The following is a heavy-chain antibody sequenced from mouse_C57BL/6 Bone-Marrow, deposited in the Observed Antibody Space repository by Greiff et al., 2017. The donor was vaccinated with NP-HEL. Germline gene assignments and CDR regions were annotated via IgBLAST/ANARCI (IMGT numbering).Heavy chain of an antibody. Sequence: EVQGVESGGGLVQPGGSMKLSCVASGFTFSNYWMNWVRQSPEKGLEWVAQIRLKSDNYATHYAESVKGRFTISRDDSKSSVYLQMNNLRAEDTGIYYCTDPYLFFAYWGQGTLVTVSA. D-gene: IGHD5-5*01. CDR2: IRLKSDNYAT. J-gene: IGHJ3*01. CDR1: GFTFSNYW. V-gene: IGHV6-3*01. CDR3: TDPYLFFAY.